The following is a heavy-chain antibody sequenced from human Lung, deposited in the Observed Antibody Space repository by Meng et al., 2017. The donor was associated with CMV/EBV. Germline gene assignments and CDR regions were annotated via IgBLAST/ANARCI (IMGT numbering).Heavy chain of an antibody. CDR3: LRRSGGSV. D-gene: IGHD3-10*01. J-gene: IGHJ1*01. CDR2: IPHRGSS. Sequence: QVQLRESAPAPVKPSETLSLTCAVSGDSLTNHNWWAWVRQPPGKGLEWIGEIPHRGSSAYNPSLKSRVSMSIDKSKNQFSLKLTSVTAADTAVYHCLRRSGGSVWGQGTLVTVSS. V-gene: IGHV4-4*02. CDR1: GDSLTNHNW.